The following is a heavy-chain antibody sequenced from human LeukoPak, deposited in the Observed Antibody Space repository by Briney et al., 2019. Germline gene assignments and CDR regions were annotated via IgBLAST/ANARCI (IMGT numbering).Heavy chain of an antibody. Sequence: ASVKVSCKASGYTFTSYYMHWVRQAPGQGLEWMGIINPSGGSTSYAQKFQGRVTMTRDTSTSTVYMELSSLRSEDTAVYYCARASPTWYYYDSSGYSPSTTGYYFDYWGQGTLVTVSS. CDR1: GYTFTSYY. D-gene: IGHD3-22*01. CDR3: ARASPTWYYYDSSGYSPSTTGYYFDY. V-gene: IGHV1-46*01. J-gene: IGHJ4*02. CDR2: INPSGGST.